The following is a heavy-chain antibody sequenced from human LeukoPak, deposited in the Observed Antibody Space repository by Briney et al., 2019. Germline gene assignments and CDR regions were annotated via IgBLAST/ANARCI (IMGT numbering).Heavy chain of an antibody. CDR3: AKDRARSGDYDFDY. Sequence: GGSLRLSCAASGFTFSSYGMHWVRQAPGKGLEWVAVISYDGSNKYYADSVKGRFTISRDNSKNTPYLQMNSLRAEDTAVYYCAKDRARSGDYDFDYWSQGTLVTVSS. V-gene: IGHV3-30*18. J-gene: IGHJ4*02. CDR1: GFTFSSYG. CDR2: ISYDGSNK. D-gene: IGHD4-17*01.